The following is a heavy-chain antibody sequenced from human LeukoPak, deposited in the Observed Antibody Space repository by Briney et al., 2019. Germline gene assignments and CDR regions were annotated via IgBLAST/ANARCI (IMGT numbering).Heavy chain of an antibody. CDR3: ARNSEPTLGYFDY. Sequence: SETLSLTCTVSGGSISSSSYYWGWIRQSPGKGLEWIGSIYYSGSTYYNPSLKSRVTISVDTSKNQFSLKLSSVTAADTAVYYCARNSEPTLGYFDYWGQGTLVTVSS. D-gene: IGHD1-14*01. J-gene: IGHJ4*02. V-gene: IGHV4-39*07. CDR2: IYYSGST. CDR1: GGSISSSSYY.